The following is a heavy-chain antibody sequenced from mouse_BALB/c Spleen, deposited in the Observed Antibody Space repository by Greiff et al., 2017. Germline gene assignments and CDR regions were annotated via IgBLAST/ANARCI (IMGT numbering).Heavy chain of an antibody. J-gene: IGHJ4*01. D-gene: IGHD2-1*01. CDR3: ARGYYGNFYYAMDY. CDR1: GYSFTGYF. Sequence: VHVKQSGPELVKPGASVKISCKASGYSFTGYFMNWVMQSHGKSLEWIGRINPYNGDTFYNQKFKGKATLTVDKSSSTAHMELRSLASEDSAVYYCARGYYGNFYYAMDYWGQGTSVTVSS. CDR2: INPYNGDT. V-gene: IGHV1-20*02.